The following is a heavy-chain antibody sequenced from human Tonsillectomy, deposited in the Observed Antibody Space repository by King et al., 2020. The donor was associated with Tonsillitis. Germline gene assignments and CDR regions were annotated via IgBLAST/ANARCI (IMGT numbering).Heavy chain of an antibody. D-gene: IGHD6-19*01. CDR2: INPNSGST. V-gene: IGHV1-2*02. CDR1: GYTFTGYY. Sequence: VQLVESGAEVKKPGASVKVSCKASGYTFTGYYMHWVRQAPGQGLEWMGWINPNSGSTNYAQKFQGRVTMTRDTSISTAYMELSRLRSDDTAVYYCARDIGGMVVDAFDIWGQGTMVTVSS. J-gene: IGHJ3*02. CDR3: ARDIGGMVVDAFDI.